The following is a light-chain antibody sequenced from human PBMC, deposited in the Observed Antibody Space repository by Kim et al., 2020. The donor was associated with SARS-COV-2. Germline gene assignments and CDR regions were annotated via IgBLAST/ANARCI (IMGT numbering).Light chain of an antibody. CDR2: LNSDGSH. J-gene: IGLJ3*02. Sequence: QLVLTQSPSASASLGASVKLTCTLSSGHSSYAIVWHQQQPEKGPRYLMKLNSDGSHSKGDGIPDRFSGSSSGAERYLTISSLQSEDEADYYCQTWGTGIGFGGGTQLTVL. V-gene: IGLV4-69*01. CDR3: QTWGTGIG. CDR1: SGHSSYA.